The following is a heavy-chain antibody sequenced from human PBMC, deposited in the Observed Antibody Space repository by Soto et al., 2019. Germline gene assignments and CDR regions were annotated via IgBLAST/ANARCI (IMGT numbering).Heavy chain of an antibody. D-gene: IGHD5-12*01. Sequence: EVQLLESGGGLVQPGGSLRLSCAASGFTFSSYAMSWVRQAPGKGLEWVSAISGSGGSTYYADSVKGRFTISRDNSKNTLYLQMNSLGAEDTAVYYCAKYSYGGYAGLDYWGQGTLVTVSS. CDR3: AKYSYGGYAGLDY. J-gene: IGHJ4*02. CDR1: GFTFSSYA. V-gene: IGHV3-23*01. CDR2: ISGSGGST.